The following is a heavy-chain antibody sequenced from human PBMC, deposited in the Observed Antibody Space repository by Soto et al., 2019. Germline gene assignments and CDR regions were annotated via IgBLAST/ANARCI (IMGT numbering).Heavy chain of an antibody. Sequence: QVQLVESGGGVVQPGRSLRLSCAASGFTFSSYAMHWVRQAPGKGLEWVAVISYDGSNKYYADSVKGRFTISRDNSKNTRYLQMNSLRAEDTAVYYCARPMYLVGATSFDYWGQGTLVTVSS. CDR2: ISYDGSNK. CDR1: GFTFSSYA. J-gene: IGHJ4*02. V-gene: IGHV3-30-3*01. D-gene: IGHD1-26*01. CDR3: ARPMYLVGATSFDY.